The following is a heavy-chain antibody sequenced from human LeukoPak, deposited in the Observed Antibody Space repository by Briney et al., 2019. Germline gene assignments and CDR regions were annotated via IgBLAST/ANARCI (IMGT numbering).Heavy chain of an antibody. V-gene: IGHV4-59*10. CDR2: IYTSGST. CDR3: AGTTLHYWYFDL. J-gene: IGHJ2*01. D-gene: IGHD4-11*01. CDR1: GGSFSGYY. Sequence: SETLSLTCAVYGGSFSGYYWSWIRQPAGKGLEWIGRIYTSGSTNYNPSLKSRVTISVDTSKNQFSLKLSSVTAADTAVYYCAGTTLHYWYFDLWGRGTLVTVSS.